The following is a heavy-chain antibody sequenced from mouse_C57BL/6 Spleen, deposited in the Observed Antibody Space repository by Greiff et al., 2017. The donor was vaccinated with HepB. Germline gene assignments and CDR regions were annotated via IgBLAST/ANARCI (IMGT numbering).Heavy chain of an antibody. D-gene: IGHD6-1*01. J-gene: IGHJ4*01. Sequence: DVQLQESGGGLVQPGGSMKLSCVASGFTFSNYWMNWVRQSPEKGLEWVAQIRLKSDNYATHYAESVKGRFTISRDDSKSSVYLQMNNLRAEDTGIYYCTEAGLRRAMDYWGQGTSVTVSS. CDR1: GFTFSNYW. V-gene: IGHV6-3*01. CDR3: TEAGLRRAMDY. CDR2: IRLKSDNYAT.